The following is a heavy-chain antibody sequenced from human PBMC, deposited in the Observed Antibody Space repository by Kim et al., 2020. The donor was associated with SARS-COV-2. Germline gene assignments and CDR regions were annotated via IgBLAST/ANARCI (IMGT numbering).Heavy chain of an antibody. CDR3: AKIVGATKVSIDY. D-gene: IGHD1-26*01. CDR1: GFTFSSYW. V-gene: IGHV3-74*01. J-gene: IGHJ4*02. Sequence: GGSLRLSCAASGFTFSSYWMHWVRQAPGKGLVWVSRINSDGSSTSYADSVKGRFTISRDNAKNTLYLQMNSLRAEDTAVYYCAKIVGATKVSIDYWGQGTLVTVSS. CDR2: INSDGSST.